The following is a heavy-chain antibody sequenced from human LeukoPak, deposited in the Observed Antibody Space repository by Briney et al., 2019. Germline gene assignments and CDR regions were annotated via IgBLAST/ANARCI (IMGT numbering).Heavy chain of an antibody. V-gene: IGHV4-59*01. CDR3: ARGGFLDPFDP. Sequence: PSETLSLTCTVSGGSISSYYWNWIRQPPGKGLEWIGYIHYSGRTNYSPSLKSRVTISVDTPKNQFSLKLISVTAADTAVYYCARGGFLDPFDPWGQGTLVTVSS. J-gene: IGHJ5*02. CDR2: IHYSGRT. CDR1: GGSISSYY. D-gene: IGHD1-1*01.